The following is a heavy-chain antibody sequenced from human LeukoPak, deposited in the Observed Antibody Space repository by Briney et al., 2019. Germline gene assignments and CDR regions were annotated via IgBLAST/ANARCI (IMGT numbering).Heavy chain of an antibody. CDR2: ISGSGGST. J-gene: IGHJ5*02. CDR3: AKTGEGGSGWYGDWLDP. V-gene: IGHV3-23*01. Sequence: PGGSLRLSCAASGFTFSSYAMSWVRQAPGKGLEWVSAISGSGGSTYYADSVKGRFTISRDNSKNTLYLQMNSLRAEDTAVYYCAKTGEGGSGWYGDWLDPWGQGTLVTVSS. D-gene: IGHD6-19*01. CDR1: GFTFSSYA.